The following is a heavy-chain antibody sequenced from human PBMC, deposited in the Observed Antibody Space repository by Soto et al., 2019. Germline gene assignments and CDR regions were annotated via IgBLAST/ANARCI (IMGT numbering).Heavy chain of an antibody. CDR2: IIPILGIA. D-gene: IGHD6-13*01. Sequence: QVQLVQSGAEVKKPGSSVKVSCKASGGTFSSYTISWVRQAPGQGLEWMGRIIPILGIANYAQKFQGRVTITXXKXTXTAYMELSSLRSEDTAVYYCATDPSEAAAGTSHFDYWGQGTLVTVSS. J-gene: IGHJ4*02. CDR1: GGTFSSYT. CDR3: ATDPSEAAAGTSHFDY. V-gene: IGHV1-69*02.